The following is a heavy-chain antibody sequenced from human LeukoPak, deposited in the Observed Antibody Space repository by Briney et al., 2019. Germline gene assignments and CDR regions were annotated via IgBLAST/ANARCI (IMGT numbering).Heavy chain of an antibody. J-gene: IGHJ4*02. Sequence: EGSLRLSCAASGFTFRNYWMTWVRQAPGEGLEWVANISQNGSIHFYVDSVKGRFTISRDNAKNSLYLQMNSLRAEDTALYFCARDQGAAGDYWGQGTLVTVSS. V-gene: IGHV3-7*01. CDR3: ARDQGAAGDY. CDR1: GFTFRNYW. D-gene: IGHD6-13*01. CDR2: ISQNGSIH.